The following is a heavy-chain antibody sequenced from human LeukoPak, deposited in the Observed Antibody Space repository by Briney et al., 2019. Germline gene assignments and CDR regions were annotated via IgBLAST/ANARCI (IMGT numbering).Heavy chain of an antibody. J-gene: IGHJ3*02. CDR3: ARDGNFGYDAFDI. D-gene: IGHD3-10*01. Sequence: PGGSLRLSCGASGFTFSSYGMHWVRQAPGKGLDWVAVIWDDGSNKYYADSVKGRFTISRDNFENTLYLQMNSLRAEDTAVYYCARDGNFGYDAFDIWGQGTMVTVSS. CDR1: GFTFSSYG. CDR2: IWDDGSNK. V-gene: IGHV3-33*01.